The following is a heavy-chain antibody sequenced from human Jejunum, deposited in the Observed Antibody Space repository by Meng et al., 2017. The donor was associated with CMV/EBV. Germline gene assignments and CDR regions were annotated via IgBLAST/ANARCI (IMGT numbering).Heavy chain of an antibody. CDR2: VYHSGST. V-gene: IGHV4-38-2*01. J-gene: IGHJ5*02. D-gene: IGHD2-2*01. Sequence: GSSWGWIRQPPGKGLEWIGSVYHSGSTYYNPSLKSRVTISVDTSKNQFSLRMTSVTAADTAFYYCARNPPICGTTSCYRAENWFDPWGQGTLVTVSS. CDR1: GSS. CDR3: ARNPPICGTTSCYRAENWFDP.